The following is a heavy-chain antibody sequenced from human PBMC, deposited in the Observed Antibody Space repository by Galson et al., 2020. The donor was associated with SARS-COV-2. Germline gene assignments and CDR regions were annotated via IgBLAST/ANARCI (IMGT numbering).Heavy chain of an antibody. Sequence: GGSLRLSCAASGFIFSDYGIHWVRQAPGKGLEWVAFISDGGTHDYFADSVKGRFAISRDNSKNTLYLQMNSLRPVDTAVYYCTKEHLQKVGYYYVYWGQGTLVT. D-gene: IGHD4-4*01. CDR1: GFIFSDYG. CDR3: TKEHLQKVGYYYVY. V-gene: IGHV3-30*18. CDR2: ISDGGTHD. J-gene: IGHJ4*02.